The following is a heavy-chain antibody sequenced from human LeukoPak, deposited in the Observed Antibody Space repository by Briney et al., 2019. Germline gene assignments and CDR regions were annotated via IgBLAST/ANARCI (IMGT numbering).Heavy chain of an antibody. CDR3: AREGGFYRPLDY. CDR2: VHLDGRT. Sequence: SETLSLTCGVSGCSFTSTNWWTWVRQPPGKGLEWIGEVHLDGRTNYNPSLKSRLTMSVDLSENHVSLKLTSVTAADTAVYYCAREGGFYRPLDYSGQGTLVTVSS. J-gene: IGHJ4*02. CDR1: GCSFTSTNW. V-gene: IGHV4-4*02. D-gene: IGHD3-3*01.